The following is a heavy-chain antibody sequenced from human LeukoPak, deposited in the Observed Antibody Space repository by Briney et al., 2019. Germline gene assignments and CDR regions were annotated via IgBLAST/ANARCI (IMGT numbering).Heavy chain of an antibody. CDR1: GYTFPSYF. J-gene: IGHJ4*02. D-gene: IGHD6-6*01. CDR2: INPTGGST. CDR3: ARTAARRFDY. V-gene: IGHV1-46*01. Sequence: ASVNVSCKASGYTFPSYFMHWVRQAPGQGLEWMGIINPTGGSTTYAQKFQGRVTMTRDTSTSTVYMELSSLRADDTAVYYCARTAARRFDYWGQGTLVTVSS.